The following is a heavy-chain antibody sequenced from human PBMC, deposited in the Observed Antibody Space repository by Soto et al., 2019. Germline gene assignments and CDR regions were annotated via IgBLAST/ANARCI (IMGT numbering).Heavy chain of an antibody. Sequence: QVQLVQSGAEVKKPGASVKVSCKASGYSFTDYHIHWVRQAPGQGLEWPGRINPKSGGTSTAQKFQGWVTMTTDTSISTASMELTSLTSDDTAIYYCARGDSTDCSNGVCSFFYNHDMDVWGQGTTVTVSS. CDR3: ARGDSTDCSNGVCSFFYNHDMDV. J-gene: IGHJ6*02. V-gene: IGHV1-2*04. CDR1: GYSFTDYH. D-gene: IGHD2-8*01. CDR2: INPKSGGT.